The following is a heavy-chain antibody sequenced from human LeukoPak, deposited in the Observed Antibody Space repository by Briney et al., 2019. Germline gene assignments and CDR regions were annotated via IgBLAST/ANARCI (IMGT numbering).Heavy chain of an antibody. CDR3: ARDRPMITFGGVIAWFDP. CDR1: GGSISSYY. V-gene: IGHV4-39*07. CDR2: LYYSGST. Sequence: SETLSLTCTVSGGSISSYYWGWIRQPPGKGLEWIGSLYYSGSTYYNPSLKSRVTISVDTSKNQFSLKLSSVTAADTAVYYCARDRPMITFGGVIAWFDPWGQGTLVTVSS. J-gene: IGHJ5*02. D-gene: IGHD3-16*02.